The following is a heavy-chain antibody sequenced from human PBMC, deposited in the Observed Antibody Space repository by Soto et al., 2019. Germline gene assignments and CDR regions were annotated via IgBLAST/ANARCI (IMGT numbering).Heavy chain of an antibody. CDR3: ARDPGSSTSCNICDYYGIDV. CDR2: ISVYNGNT. Sequence: QVQLVQSGAEVKRPGASVKVSCKASGYPFTNYGISWVRQAPGQGLEWMGWISVYNGNTKYAQKFQGRVIMTTDTSTSTAYMELRSLRSDDTAVYYCARDPGSSTSCNICDYYGIDVWGQGTTVTVSS. J-gene: IGHJ6*02. V-gene: IGHV1-18*04. CDR1: GYPFTNYG. D-gene: IGHD2-2*02.